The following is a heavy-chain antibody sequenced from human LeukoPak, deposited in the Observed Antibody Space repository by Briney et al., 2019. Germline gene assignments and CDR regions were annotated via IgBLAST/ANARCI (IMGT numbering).Heavy chain of an antibody. D-gene: IGHD5-18*01. V-gene: IGHV4-34*01. CDR1: GGSFSGYY. CDR2: INHSGST. CDR3: ARRSDTAMVFDDY. Sequence: SETLSLTCAVYGGSFSGYYWSWIRQPPGKGLEWIGEINHSGSTNYNPSLKSRVTMSVDTSKNQFSLELSSATAADTAVYYCARRSDTAMVFDDYWGQGTLVTVSS. J-gene: IGHJ4*02.